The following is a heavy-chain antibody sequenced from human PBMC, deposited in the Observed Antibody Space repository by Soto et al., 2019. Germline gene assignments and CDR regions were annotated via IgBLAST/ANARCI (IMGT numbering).Heavy chain of an antibody. J-gene: IGHJ4*02. CDR1: GFTFGDHY. CDR2: IRNKAHSYST. Sequence: GGSLRLSCAVSGFTFGDHYMDWVRQAPGKGLEWVGRIRNKAHSYSTTYAASVKGRFTFSRDDSKNSVYLQMNSLKTEDTAVYYCARAGVVGATALDYWVQGTLVTVSS. V-gene: IGHV3-72*01. CDR3: ARAGVVGATALDY. D-gene: IGHD1-26*01.